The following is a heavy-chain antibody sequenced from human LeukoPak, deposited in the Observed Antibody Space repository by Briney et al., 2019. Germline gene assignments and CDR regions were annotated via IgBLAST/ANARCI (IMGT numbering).Heavy chain of an antibody. J-gene: IGHJ4*02. CDR1: GGSIRSDS. D-gene: IGHD2-15*01. CDR3: AREVGYCSGGSCYSYFDY. Sequence: PSETLSLTCTVSGGSIRSDSWSWIRQPPGKGLEWIGYIYYSGSTNYNASLTNRVTISVDTSKNQFSLKLSSVTAADTAVYYCAREVGYCSGGSCYSYFDYWGQGTLVTVSS. V-gene: IGHV4-59*01. CDR2: IYYSGST.